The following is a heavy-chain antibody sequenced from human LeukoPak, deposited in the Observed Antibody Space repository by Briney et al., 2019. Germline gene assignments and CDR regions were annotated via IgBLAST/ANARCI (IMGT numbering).Heavy chain of an antibody. CDR1: GFSPSTSGAG. D-gene: IGHD3-16*02. V-gene: IGHV2-5*02. CDR2: IYWDDDK. CDR3: ARDLNYDYVWGSYRLFDI. J-gene: IGHJ3*02. Sequence: SGPTLVNPTQTLTLTCTFSGFSPSTSGAGVGWIRQPPGKALEWLALIYWDDDKRYSPSLKSRLTITKDTSKNQVVLTMTNMDPVDTATYHCARDLNYDYVWGSYRLFDIWGQGSMVTVSS.